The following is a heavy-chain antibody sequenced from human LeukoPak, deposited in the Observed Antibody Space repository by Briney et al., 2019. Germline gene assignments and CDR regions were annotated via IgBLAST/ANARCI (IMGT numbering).Heavy chain of an antibody. CDR1: GGSISSYY. V-gene: IGHV4-59*01. CDR2: IYYSGST. Sequence: ASETLSLTCTVSGGSISSYYWSWIRQPPGKGLEWIGYIYYSGSTNYNPSLKSRVTISVDTSKNQFSLKLSSVTAADTAVYYCARARQWLDAFDVWGQGTMVTVSS. CDR3: ARARQWLDAFDV. D-gene: IGHD6-19*01. J-gene: IGHJ3*01.